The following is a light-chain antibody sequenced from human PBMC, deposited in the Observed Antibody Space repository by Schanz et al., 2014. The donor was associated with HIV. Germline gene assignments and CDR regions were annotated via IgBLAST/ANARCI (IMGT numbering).Light chain of an antibody. CDR1: SSNFRSNA. CDR2: NTF. V-gene: IGLV1-44*01. J-gene: IGLJ3*02. CDR3: AGCDDSLKGWV. Sequence: QSVLTQPPSASGTPGQRVTISCSGSSSNFRSNAVPCSQQLPGTAPRLVIYNTFHRPSGVPDRFSGSGSGTSASLAISGLQSEDEADYYCAGCDDSLKGWVFGGGTKLTVL.